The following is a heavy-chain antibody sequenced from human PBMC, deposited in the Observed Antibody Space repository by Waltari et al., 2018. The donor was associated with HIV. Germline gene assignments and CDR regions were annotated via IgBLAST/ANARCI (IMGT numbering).Heavy chain of an antibody. CDR1: GYTFTAHY. CDR3: AKTHGSGWYDY. CDR2: INPNSGGT. D-gene: IGHD6-19*01. Sequence: QVQLVQSGAEVKKPGASVTVSCKASGYTFTAHYIHSVRQAPGQGLEWMGRINPNSGGTNYSQKFQGRVTMTRDTSISTAYMELSRLRSDDTAVYYCAKTHGSGWYDYWGQGTLVTVSS. V-gene: IGHV1-2*06. J-gene: IGHJ4*02.